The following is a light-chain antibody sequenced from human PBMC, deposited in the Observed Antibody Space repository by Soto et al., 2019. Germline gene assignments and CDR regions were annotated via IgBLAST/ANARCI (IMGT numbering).Light chain of an antibody. V-gene: IGKV3-11*01. CDR2: DAS. Sequence: EIVLTQSPDTLSLSPGERATLSCRASQSVSNYLAWYQQKPGQAPRLLIYDASNRVTGIPARFSGSGSGTDFTLTITSLQSEDFAVYYCQQYNNWPPWTFGQGTKVDIK. J-gene: IGKJ1*01. CDR3: QQYNNWPPWT. CDR1: QSVSNY.